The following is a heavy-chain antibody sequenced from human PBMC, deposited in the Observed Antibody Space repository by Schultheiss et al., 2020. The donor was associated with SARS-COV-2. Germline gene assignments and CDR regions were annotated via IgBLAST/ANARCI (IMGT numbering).Heavy chain of an antibody. CDR1: GVTFSSYS. CDR3: AKGSGGSCYSGLQH. J-gene: IGHJ1*01. V-gene: IGHV3-23*01. D-gene: IGHD2-15*01. Sequence: GGSLRLSCKVSGVTFSSYSMTWVRQAPGKGLEWVSAISESGYFTHYADSVKGRFTISRDNSMNTLYLQMNSLRVEDTAIYYCAKGSGGSCYSGLQHWGQGTLVTVSS. CDR2: ISESGYFT.